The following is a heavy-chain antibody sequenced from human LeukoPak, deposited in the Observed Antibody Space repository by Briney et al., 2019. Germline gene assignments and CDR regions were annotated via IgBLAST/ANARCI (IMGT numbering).Heavy chain of an antibody. J-gene: IGHJ4*02. Sequence: SETLSLTCTVSGGSISSSSYYWSWIRQPAGKGLEWIGRIYTSGSTNYNPSLKSRVTMSVDTSKNQFSLKLSSVTAADTAVYYCARDSVNGIVVVPADYWGQGTLVTVSS. CDR2: IYTSGST. CDR3: ARDSVNGIVVVPADY. CDR1: GGSISSSSYY. D-gene: IGHD2-2*01. V-gene: IGHV4-61*02.